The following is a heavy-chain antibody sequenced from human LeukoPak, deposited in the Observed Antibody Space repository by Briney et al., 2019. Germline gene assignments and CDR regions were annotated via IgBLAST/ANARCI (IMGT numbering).Heavy chain of an antibody. CDR3: AREVTHDYYYYYMDV. V-gene: IGHV3-48*02. CDR1: GFTFSSYS. D-gene: IGHD2-15*01. Sequence: GGSLRLSCAASGFTFSSYSMNWVRQAPGKGLEWVSYISSSSSTIYYADSVKGRFTISRDNAKNSLYLQMNSLGDEDTAVYYCAREVTHDYYYYYMDVWGKGTTVTVSS. CDR2: ISSSSSTI. J-gene: IGHJ6*03.